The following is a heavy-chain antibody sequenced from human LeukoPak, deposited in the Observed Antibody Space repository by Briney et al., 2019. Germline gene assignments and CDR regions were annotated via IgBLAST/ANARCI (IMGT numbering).Heavy chain of an antibody. CDR2: ISGSGGST. CDR1: GFTFSSYA. Sequence: PGGSLRLSCAASGFTFSSYAMSWFRKAPGKGLEWVSAISGSGGSTYYADSVKGRFTISRDNSKNTLYLQMNSLRAEDTAVYYCAKWSVSGRYAFDIWGQGTMVTVSS. D-gene: IGHD3-3*01. J-gene: IGHJ3*02. CDR3: AKWSVSGRYAFDI. V-gene: IGHV3-23*01.